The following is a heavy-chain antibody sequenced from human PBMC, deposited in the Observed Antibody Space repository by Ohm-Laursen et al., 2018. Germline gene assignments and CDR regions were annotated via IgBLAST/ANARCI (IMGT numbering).Heavy chain of an antibody. CDR1: GYTFTSYG. V-gene: IGHV1-18*01. CDR3: ARDKRASSGTNPLWY. CDR2: ISAYNGNT. D-gene: IGHD6-19*01. Sequence: GSSVKVSCKTSGYTFTSYGISWVRQAPGQGPEWMGWISAYNGNTNYAQKLQGRVTITTDTSTSTAYMELRSLRSDDTAVYYCARDKRASSGTNPLWYWGQGTLVTVSS. J-gene: IGHJ4*02.